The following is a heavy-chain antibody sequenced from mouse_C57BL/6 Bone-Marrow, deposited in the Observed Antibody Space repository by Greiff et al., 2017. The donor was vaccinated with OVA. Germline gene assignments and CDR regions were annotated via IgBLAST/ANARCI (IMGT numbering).Heavy chain of an antibody. V-gene: IGHV10-1*01. CDR2: IRSKSNNYAT. J-gene: IGHJ1*03. CDR3: VRRFGGYFDV. CDR1: GFSFNTYA. Sequence: EVQLVESGGGLVQPKGSLKLSCAASGFSFNTYAMNWVRQAPGKGLEWVARIRSKSNNYATYYADSVKDRFTISRDDSESMLYLQMNNLKTEDTAMYYCVRRFGGYFDVWGTGTTVTVSS.